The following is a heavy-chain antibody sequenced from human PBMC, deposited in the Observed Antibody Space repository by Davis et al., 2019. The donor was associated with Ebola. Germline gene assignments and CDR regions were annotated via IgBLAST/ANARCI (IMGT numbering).Heavy chain of an antibody. V-gene: IGHV4-34*01. Sequence: GSLRLSCAVYGGSFSGYYWSWIRQPPGKGLEWIGEINHSGSTNYNPSLKSRVTISVDTSKNQFSLKLSSVTAADTAVYYCARFPVVYYYYYGMDVWGQGTTVTVSS. CDR3: ARFPVVYYYYYGMDV. J-gene: IGHJ6*02. D-gene: IGHD2-15*01. CDR1: GGSFSGYY. CDR2: INHSGST.